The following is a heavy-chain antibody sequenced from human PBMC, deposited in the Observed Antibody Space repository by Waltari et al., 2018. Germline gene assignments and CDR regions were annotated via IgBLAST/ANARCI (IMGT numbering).Heavy chain of an antibody. CDR3: AREPDSRGMDV. Sequence: QVQLVQSGAEVKKPGSSVKVSCKASGGTFSSYTISWVRQAPGQGLEWMGRSIPTLDIANYEQEFQGRVTITADKTTRTADMELSSLRAEDTAVYYGAREPDSRGMDVWGQGTTVTVSS. CDR1: GGTFSSYT. CDR2: SIPTLDIA. D-gene: IGHD6-19*01. J-gene: IGHJ6*02. V-gene: IGHV1-69*08.